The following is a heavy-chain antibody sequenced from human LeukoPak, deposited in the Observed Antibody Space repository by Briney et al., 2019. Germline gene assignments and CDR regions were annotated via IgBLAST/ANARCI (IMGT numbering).Heavy chain of an antibody. D-gene: IGHD2-8*01. CDR2: IGNDGRDQ. Sequence: PGGSLRLSCAASGFTFSGHAMHWVRQTPGVGLERVAIIGNDGRDQHYSDSVKGRFTISRDNSKNTLFLQLNSLRADDTAMYYCAREARGTRAAFGIWGQGTMVTVFS. CDR1: GFTFSGHA. J-gene: IGHJ3*02. V-gene: IGHV3-33*01. CDR3: AREARGTRAAFGI.